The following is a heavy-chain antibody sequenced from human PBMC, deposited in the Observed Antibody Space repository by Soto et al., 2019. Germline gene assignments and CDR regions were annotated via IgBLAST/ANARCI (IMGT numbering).Heavy chain of an antibody. CDR3: ARSLRSPWLAP. D-gene: IGHD3-10*01. Sequence: SSETLSLTCTVSGGSVSSGSYYWSWIRQPPGKGLEWIGYIYYSGSTNYNPSLKSRVTTSVDTSKNQFSLKLSSVTAADTAVYDCARSLRSPWLAPWGQGTLVPVAS. J-gene: IGHJ5*02. CDR1: GGSVSSGSYY. V-gene: IGHV4-61*01. CDR2: IYYSGST.